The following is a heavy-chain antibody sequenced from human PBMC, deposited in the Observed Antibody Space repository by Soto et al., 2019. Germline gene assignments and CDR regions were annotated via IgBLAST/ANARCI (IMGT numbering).Heavy chain of an antibody. J-gene: IGHJ4*02. Sequence: EVQLVESGGGLVQPGGSLRLSCAASGFTVSSNYMSWVRQAPGKGLEWVSVIYSGGSTYYADSVKGRFTISRDNSKNTLYLQMNSLRAEDTAVYYCASPGGLSGYNFDYWGQGTLVTVSS. CDR1: GFTVSSNY. CDR2: IYSGGST. V-gene: IGHV3-66*01. D-gene: IGHD3-22*01. CDR3: ASPGGLSGYNFDY.